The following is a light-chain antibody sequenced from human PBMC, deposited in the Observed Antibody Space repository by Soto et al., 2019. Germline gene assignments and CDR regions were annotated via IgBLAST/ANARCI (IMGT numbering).Light chain of an antibody. J-gene: IGKJ2*01. V-gene: IGKV3-20*01. CDR1: QSLSGDY. CDR2: GAS. CDR3: EQFGRSSLDT. Sequence: EIVLTQSPATLSLSPGERATLSCRASQSLSGDYLAWYQRKPGQPPRLLIYGASNRAAGIPDRFSGSGSGKDFTLAISRLEPEDFAVYDCEQFGRSSLDTFGQGTKLEIK.